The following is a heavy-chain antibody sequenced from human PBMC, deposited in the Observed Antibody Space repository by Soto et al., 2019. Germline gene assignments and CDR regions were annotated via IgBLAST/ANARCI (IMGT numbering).Heavy chain of an antibody. Sequence: EVQLLESGGGLVQPGGSLRLSCAASGFTVTSYAMSWVRQAPGKGLEWVSAISGSGGGTFYADSVKGRFTISRDNSKNTLYLQMNILRAEDTALYYCAKDAFGYCSGGSCYYYYMDVWGKGTTVTVSS. V-gene: IGHV3-23*01. CDR1: GFTVTSYA. J-gene: IGHJ6*03. CDR3: AKDAFGYCSGGSCYYYYMDV. D-gene: IGHD2-15*01. CDR2: ISGSGGGT.